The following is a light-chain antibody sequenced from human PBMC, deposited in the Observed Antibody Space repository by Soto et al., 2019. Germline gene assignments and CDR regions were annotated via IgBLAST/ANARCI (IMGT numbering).Light chain of an antibody. CDR2: RNS. CDR1: NSNIGDNT. J-gene: IGLJ2*01. V-gene: IGLV1-44*01. CDR3: ASWAGSLNGVV. Sequence: QSVLTQPPSASGTPGQRVTISCSGSNSNIGDNTVSWYLQLPGSAPKLLIYRNSQRASGVPDRVSASKSGTSASLAISGLQSEDEADYYCASWAGSLNGVVFGGGTKLTVL.